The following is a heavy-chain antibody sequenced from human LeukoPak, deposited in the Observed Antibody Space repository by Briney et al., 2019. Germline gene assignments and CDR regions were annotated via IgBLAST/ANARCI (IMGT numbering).Heavy chain of an antibody. V-gene: IGHV4-39*01. CDR1: GGSISSSSYY. D-gene: IGHD3-22*01. CDR3: ARLPTYYYDSSGPSPAFDI. Sequence: PSETLSLTCTVSGGSISSSSYYWGWLRQPPGTGLEWIGSIYYSGSTYYNPSLKSRVTISVDTSKNQFSLKLSSVTAADTAVYYCARLPTYYYDSSGPSPAFDIWGQGTMVTVSS. J-gene: IGHJ3*02. CDR2: IYYSGST.